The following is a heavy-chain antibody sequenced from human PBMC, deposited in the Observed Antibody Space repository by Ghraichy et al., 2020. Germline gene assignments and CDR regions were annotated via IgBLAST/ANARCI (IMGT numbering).Heavy chain of an antibody. Sequence: GGSLRLSCAASGFTFSSYSMNWVRQAPGKGLEWVSYISSSSSTIYYADSVKGRFTISRDNAKNSLYLQMNSLRAEDTAVYYCARDHLYYYDSRGSYQGDYWGQGTLVTVSS. CDR1: GFTFSSYS. J-gene: IGHJ4*02. CDR3: ARDHLYYYDSRGSYQGDY. CDR2: ISSSSSTI. D-gene: IGHD3-22*01. V-gene: IGHV3-48*01.